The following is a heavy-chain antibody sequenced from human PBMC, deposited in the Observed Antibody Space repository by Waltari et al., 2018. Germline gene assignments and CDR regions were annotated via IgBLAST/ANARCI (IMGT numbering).Heavy chain of an antibody. CDR2: INHSGST. J-gene: IGHJ4*02. Sequence: QVQLQQWGAGLLKPSETLSLTCAVYGGSFSGYYWSWIRQPPGKGLEWIGEINHSGSTNYNPSLKSRVTISVDTSKNQFSLKRSSGTAADTAVYYCARGRGVYNPYWGQGTLVTVSS. CDR1: GGSFSGYY. CDR3: ARGRGVYNPY. V-gene: IGHV4-34*01. D-gene: IGHD1-1*01.